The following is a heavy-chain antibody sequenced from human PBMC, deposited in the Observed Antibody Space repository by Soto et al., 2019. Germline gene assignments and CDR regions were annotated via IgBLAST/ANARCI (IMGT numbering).Heavy chain of an antibody. CDR3: AHLLLRNFDWLPRAYDY. Sequence: QITLKESGPTLVKPTQTLTLTCTLSGFSLNTSRVGVGWIRQPPGKALEWLALIYWDDDKRYSPSLKSSLTITKDTSKNHVVLTMTNMDPVDTATYYCAHLLLRNFDWLPRAYDYWGQGTLVTVSS. V-gene: IGHV2-5*02. CDR1: GFSLNTSRVG. J-gene: IGHJ4*02. D-gene: IGHD3-9*01. CDR2: IYWDDDK.